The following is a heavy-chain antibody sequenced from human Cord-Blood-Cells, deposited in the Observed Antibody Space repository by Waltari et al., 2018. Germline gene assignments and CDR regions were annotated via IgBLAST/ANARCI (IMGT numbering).Heavy chain of an antibody. V-gene: IGHV3-9*01. CDR1: GFTFDDHA. D-gene: IGHD1-26*01. Sequence: EVQLVESGGGLVQPGRSLRLSWAASGFTFDDHAMHWVRQAPGKGLEWVSGISWNSGSIGYADSVKGRFTISRDNAKNSLYLQMNSLRAEDTALYYCAKESSGSYFDYWGQGTLVTVSS. J-gene: IGHJ4*02. CDR3: AKESSGSYFDY. CDR2: ISWNSGSI.